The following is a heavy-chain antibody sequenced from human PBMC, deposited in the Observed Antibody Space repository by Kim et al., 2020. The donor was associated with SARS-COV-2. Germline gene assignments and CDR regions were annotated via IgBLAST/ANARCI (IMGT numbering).Heavy chain of an antibody. J-gene: IGHJ6*02. V-gene: IGHV4-34*01. D-gene: IGHD4-17*01. CDR3: ARETVTTNYYYGMDV. Sequence: SETLSLTCAVYGGSFSGYYWSWIRQPPGKGLEWIGEINHSGSTNYNPSLKSRVTISVDTSKNQFSLKLSSVTAADTAVYYCARETVTTNYYYGMDVWGQG. CDR2: INHSGST. CDR1: GGSFSGYY.